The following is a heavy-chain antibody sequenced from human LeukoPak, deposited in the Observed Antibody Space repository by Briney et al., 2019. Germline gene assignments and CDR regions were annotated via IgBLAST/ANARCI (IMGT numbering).Heavy chain of an antibody. D-gene: IGHD3-3*01. CDR1: GGSISSYY. CDR2: IYYSGST. V-gene: IGHV4-59*12. Sequence: PSETLSLTCTVSGGSISSYYWSWIRQPPGKGLEWIGYIYYSGSTNYNPSLKSRVTISVDTSKNQFSLKLSSVTAADTAVYYCARVTGSITIFVRRGIIDYWGQGTLVTVSS. CDR3: ARVTGSITIFVRRGIIDY. J-gene: IGHJ4*02.